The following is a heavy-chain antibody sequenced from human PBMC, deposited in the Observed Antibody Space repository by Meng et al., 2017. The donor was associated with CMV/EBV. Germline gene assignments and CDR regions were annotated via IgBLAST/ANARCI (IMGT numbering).Heavy chain of an antibody. CDR2: INHSGST. J-gene: IGHJ5*02. Sequence: SCSGYYGSWIRQRPGKGLEWIGEINHSGSTNYNPSLKSRVTISVDTSKNQFSLKLSSVTAADTAVYYCARKRQGFRGDYVWNWFDPWGQGTLVTVSS. D-gene: IGHD4-17*01. V-gene: IGHV4-34*01. CDR1: SCSGYY. CDR3: ARKRQGFRGDYVWNWFDP.